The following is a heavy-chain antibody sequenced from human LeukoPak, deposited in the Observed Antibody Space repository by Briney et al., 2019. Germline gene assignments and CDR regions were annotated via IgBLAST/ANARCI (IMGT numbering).Heavy chain of an antibody. CDR1: GGSFSGYY. D-gene: IGHD6-25*01. V-gene: IGHV4-34*01. CDR3: TRLGMNIMPTEQRWEFDY. CDR2: INHSGST. J-gene: IGHJ4*02. Sequence: PSETLSLTCAVYGGSFSGYYWSGIRQPPGKGLEWIGEINHSGSTNYNPSLKSRVTISVDTSKNQFSLKLSSVTAADTAVYYCTRLGMNIMPTEQRWEFDYWGQGTLVSVSS.